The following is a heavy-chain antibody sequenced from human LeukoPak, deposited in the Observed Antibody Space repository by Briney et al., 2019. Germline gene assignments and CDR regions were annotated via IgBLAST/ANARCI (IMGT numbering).Heavy chain of an antibody. J-gene: IGHJ4*02. CDR1: GFTFSSYS. V-gene: IGHV3-21*01. Sequence: GRSLRLSCAASGFTFSSYSMIWVRQAPGKGLEWVSSISSSSSYIYYADSVKGRFTISRDNAKNSLYLQMNSLRAEDTAVYYCARKGYCSGGSCHHENSLDYWGQGTLVTISS. CDR2: ISSSSSYI. CDR3: ARKGYCSGGSCHHENSLDY. D-gene: IGHD2-15*01.